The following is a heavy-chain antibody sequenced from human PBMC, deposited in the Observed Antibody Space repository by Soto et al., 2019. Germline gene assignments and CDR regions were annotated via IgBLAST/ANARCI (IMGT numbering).Heavy chain of an antibody. CDR3: ARDRDCSGGSCYSGCDP. CDR1: GGSISSGGYY. J-gene: IGHJ5*02. D-gene: IGHD2-15*01. CDR2: IYYSGST. V-gene: IGHV4-31*03. Sequence: SETLSLTCTVSGGSISSGGYYWSWIRQHPGKGLEWIGYIYYSGSTYYNPSLKSRVTISVDTSKNQFSLKLSSVTAADTAVYYCARDRDCSGGSCYSGCDPWGQGTLVTVSS.